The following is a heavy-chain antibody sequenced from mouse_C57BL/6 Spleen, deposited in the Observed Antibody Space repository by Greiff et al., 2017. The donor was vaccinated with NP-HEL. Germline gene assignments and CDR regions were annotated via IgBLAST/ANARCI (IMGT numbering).Heavy chain of an antibody. V-gene: IGHV1-81*01. J-gene: IGHJ4*01. CDR1: GYTFTSYG. CDR3: ASGCYDGYYDYYAMDY. D-gene: IGHD2-3*01. CDR2: IYPRSGNT. Sequence: VQLQQSGAELARPGASVKLSCKASGYTFTSYGISWVKQRTGQGLEWIGEIYPRSGNTYYNEKFKGKATLTADKSSSTAYMELRSLTSEDSAVYCCASGCYDGYYDYYAMDYWGQGTSVTVSS.